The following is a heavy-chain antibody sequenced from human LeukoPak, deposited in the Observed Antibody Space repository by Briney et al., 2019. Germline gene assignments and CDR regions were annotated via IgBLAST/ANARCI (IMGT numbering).Heavy chain of an antibody. Sequence: GASVKVSCKASGYTFTGYYMHWVRQAPGQGLEWTGWINPNSGGTNYAQKFQGRVTMTRDTSISTAYMELSRLRSDDTAVYYCARDSPSHYYDSSGSLDYWGQGTLVTVSS. CDR2: INPNSGGT. CDR3: ARDSPSHYYDSSGSLDY. V-gene: IGHV1-2*02. J-gene: IGHJ4*02. CDR1: GYTFTGYY. D-gene: IGHD3-22*01.